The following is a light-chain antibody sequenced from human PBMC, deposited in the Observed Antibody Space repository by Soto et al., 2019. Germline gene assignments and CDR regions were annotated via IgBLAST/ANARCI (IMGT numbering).Light chain of an antibody. J-gene: IGKJ3*01. Sequence: ESVLTQSPGTLSLSPGERATLSCTASQSLDSRFLAWYQQKPGQAPRLLISGASSRAAGIPDRFSGSGSGTDFTLTISRLEPEDFAVYYCQCYSDPPPAVFGPGTKVEIK. V-gene: IGKV3-20*01. CDR3: QCYSDPPPAV. CDR1: QSLDSRF. CDR2: GAS.